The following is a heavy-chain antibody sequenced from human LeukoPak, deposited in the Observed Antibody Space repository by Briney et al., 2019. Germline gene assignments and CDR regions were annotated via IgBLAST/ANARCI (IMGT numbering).Heavy chain of an antibody. D-gene: IGHD3-16*01. J-gene: IGHJ5*02. Sequence: RGSLRLSCAASGFTFSDSAIHWVRQASGKGLEWVGRIRGKGFSDPPAYAASVKDRFTISRDDSESTAYLQMNSLKAEDTAVYYCTVPQSGGNWFDPWGPGTQVTVSS. CDR3: TVPQSGGNWFDP. CDR1: GFTFSDSA. V-gene: IGHV3-73*01. CDR2: IRGKGFSDPP.